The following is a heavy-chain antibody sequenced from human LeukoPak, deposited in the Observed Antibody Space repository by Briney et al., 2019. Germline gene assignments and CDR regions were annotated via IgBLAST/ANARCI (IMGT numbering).Heavy chain of an antibody. CDR1: VFFFNYCV. D-gene: IGHD3-3*01. J-gene: IGHJ4*02. Sequence: PGGFLILSCAAAVFFFNYCVMSWGRAAAGKGVGWAAVCSGGGDTTYDTSAVRRRFTMSRDNSNNAVYVKMNSLRADDGAVYYCAKDVLPRVWSPEYWGQGTLVTVSS. V-gene: IGHV3-23*01. CDR3: AKDVLPRVWSPEY. CDR2: CSGGGDTT.